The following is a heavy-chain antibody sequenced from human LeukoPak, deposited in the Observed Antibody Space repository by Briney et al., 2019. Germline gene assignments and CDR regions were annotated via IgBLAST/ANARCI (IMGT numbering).Heavy chain of an antibody. V-gene: IGHV4-31*03. CDR3: ASGAWYSSSWYDAFDI. CDR1: GGSISSGGYY. D-gene: IGHD6-13*01. J-gene: IGHJ3*02. Sequence: SETLSLTCTVSGGSISSGGYYWSWIRQHPGKGLEWIGYIYYSGSTYYNPSLKSRVTISVDTSKNQFSLKLSSVTAADTAVYYCASGAWYSSSWYDAFDIWGQGTMVTVSS. CDR2: IYYSGST.